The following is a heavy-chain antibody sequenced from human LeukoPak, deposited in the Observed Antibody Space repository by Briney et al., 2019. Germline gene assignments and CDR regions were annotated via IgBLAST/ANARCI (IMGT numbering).Heavy chain of an antibody. CDR1: GYTFTAYY. CDR2: INPNSGGT. J-gene: IGHJ5*02. Sequence: ASVKVSCKTSGYTFTAYYMHWVRQAPGQGLEWMGRINPNSGGTNYAQKFQGRVTMTRDTSISTAYMELSRLRPDDTAVYYCARGYCSGGSCYSVENWFDPWGQGTLVTVSS. V-gene: IGHV1-2*06. CDR3: ARGYCSGGSCYSVENWFDP. D-gene: IGHD2-15*01.